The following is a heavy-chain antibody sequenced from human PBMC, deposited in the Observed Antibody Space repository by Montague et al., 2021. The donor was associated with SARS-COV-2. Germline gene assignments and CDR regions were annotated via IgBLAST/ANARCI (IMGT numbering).Heavy chain of an antibody. CDR2: ISSSGNTI. D-gene: IGHD3-10*01. Sequence: SLRLSCAASGFAFSSYEMNWVRQAPGKGLEWVSYISSSGNTIYYADSVKGRFTISRDNAKNSLYLQMNTLRAGDTAVYYCARDLPLIIMVRGVTFGYYGMDVWGQGTTVTVSS. J-gene: IGHJ6*02. V-gene: IGHV3-48*03. CDR3: ARDLPLIIMVRGVTFGYYGMDV. CDR1: GFAFSSYE.